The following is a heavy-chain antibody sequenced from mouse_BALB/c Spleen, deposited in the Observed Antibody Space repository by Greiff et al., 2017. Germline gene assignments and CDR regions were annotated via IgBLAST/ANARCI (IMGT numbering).Heavy chain of an antibody. Sequence: EVQQVESGGGLVKPGGSLKLSCAASGFTFSSYAMSWVRQTPEKRLEWVASISSGGSTYYPDSVKGRFTISRDNARNILYLQMSSLRSEDTAMYYCARGPITTVVADYWGQGTTLTVSS. CDR1: GFTFSSYA. J-gene: IGHJ2*01. CDR3: ARGPITTVVADY. D-gene: IGHD1-1*01. V-gene: IGHV5-6-5*01. CDR2: ISSGGST.